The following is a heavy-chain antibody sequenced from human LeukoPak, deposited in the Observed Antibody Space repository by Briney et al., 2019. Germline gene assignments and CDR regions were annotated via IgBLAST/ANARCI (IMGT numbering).Heavy chain of an antibody. D-gene: IGHD3-16*01. Sequence: SETLSLTCSVSGVSITSGSYYWGWIRQSAGKGLEWIGRVHSSGDIYHNAAFRSRAAVSGDASKNQFSLQLNSVTAADTAVYXXAXGXSPKDAVFFDYWGQGALITVSS. V-gene: IGHV4-61*02. CDR3: AXGXSPKDAVFFDY. CDR2: VHSSGDI. J-gene: IGHJ4*02. CDR1: GVSITSGSYY.